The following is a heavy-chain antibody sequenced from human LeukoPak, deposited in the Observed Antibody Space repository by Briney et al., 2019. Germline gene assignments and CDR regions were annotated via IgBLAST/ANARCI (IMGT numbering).Heavy chain of an antibody. V-gene: IGHV1-18*01. CDR1: GYTFTSYG. J-gene: IGHJ4*02. D-gene: IGHD3-9*01. Sequence: ASVKVSCKASGYTFTSYGISWVRQAPGQGLEWMGWISAYNGNTNYAPKLQGRVTMTTDTSTSTAYMELRSLRSEDTAVYYCARVHYDILTGYYERGYFDYWGQGTLVTVSS. CDR2: ISAYNGNT. CDR3: ARVHYDILTGYYERGYFDY.